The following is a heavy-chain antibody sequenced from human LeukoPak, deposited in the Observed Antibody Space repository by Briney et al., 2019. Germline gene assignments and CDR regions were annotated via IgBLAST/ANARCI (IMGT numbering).Heavy chain of an antibody. V-gene: IGHV1-24*01. CDR1: GYTISELS. CDR3: ATDGSGRYSVDC. D-gene: IGHD3-10*01. J-gene: IGHJ4*02. CDR2: FDHENDET. Sequence: ASVKVSCKVSGYTISELSMYWVRQGPGKGLEWMGSFDHENDETIYAQNFQGRISMTEDTSTQTAYMVLTSLGSEDTAVYYCATDGSGRYSVDCWGQGTLVTVSS.